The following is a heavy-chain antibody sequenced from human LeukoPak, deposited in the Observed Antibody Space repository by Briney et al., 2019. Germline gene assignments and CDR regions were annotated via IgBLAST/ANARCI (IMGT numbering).Heavy chain of an antibody. CDR3: AKGGRSSGGWAYDY. CDR1: GFTFSNFA. V-gene: IGHV3-23*01. J-gene: IGHJ4*02. Sequence: PGGSLRLSCAVSGFTFSNFAMTWVRQAPGKGLEWVSTISGGGGDTFYVDSVKGRFTISRDNSKNTLYLQMNSLRTEDTALYYCAKGGRSSGGWAYDYWGQGTLVTVSS. D-gene: IGHD2-15*01. CDR2: ISGGGGDT.